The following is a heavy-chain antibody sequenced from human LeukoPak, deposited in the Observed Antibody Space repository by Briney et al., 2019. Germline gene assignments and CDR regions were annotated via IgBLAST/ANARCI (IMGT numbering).Heavy chain of an antibody. CDR2: INHRGST. CDR1: GGSFGGYH. V-gene: IGHV4-34*01. Sequence: SETLSLTCAVYGGSFGGYHRSWIRQPPGKGLEWIGEINHRGSTNYNPSLKSRVTMSVDTSKNQFSLKLSSVTAADTAVYYCARGRGAARFVTIEFDYWGQGALVTVSS. J-gene: IGHJ4*02. D-gene: IGHD6-6*01. CDR3: ARGRGAARFVTIEFDY.